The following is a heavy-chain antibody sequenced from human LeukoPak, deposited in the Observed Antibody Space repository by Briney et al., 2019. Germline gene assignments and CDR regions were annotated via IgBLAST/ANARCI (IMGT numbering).Heavy chain of an antibody. D-gene: IGHD2-2*01. J-gene: IGHJ4*02. CDR2: IYSGGST. V-gene: IGHV3-66*01. CDR1: GFTVSSNY. Sequence: GGSLRLSCAASGFTVSSNYMSWVRQAPGKGLEWVSVIYSGGSTYYADSVKGRFTISRDNSKNTLYLQMNSLRAEDTAVYYCARESSLVPASFDYWGQGTLVTVSS. CDR3: ARESSLVPASFDY.